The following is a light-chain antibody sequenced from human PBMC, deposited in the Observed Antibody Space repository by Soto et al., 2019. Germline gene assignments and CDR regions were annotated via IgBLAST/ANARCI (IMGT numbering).Light chain of an antibody. CDR3: QQYNSYRWT. CDR1: QSISDR. Sequence: DFLMTQSPSTLSASVGDRVTITCRASQSISDRLAWYQQKTGNAPKLLIYKATSLQSRVPSRFSGSGSVTEFTLTIISLQPDYFAMYYCQQYNSYRWTFGQGTKVESK. CDR2: KAT. V-gene: IGKV1-5*03. J-gene: IGKJ1*01.